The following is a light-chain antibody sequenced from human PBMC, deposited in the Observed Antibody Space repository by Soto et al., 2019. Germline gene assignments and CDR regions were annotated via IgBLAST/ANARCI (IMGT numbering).Light chain of an antibody. V-gene: IGLV2-14*01. CDR3: SSKTSTSTIL. J-gene: IGLJ2*01. CDR2: EVS. CDR1: SSDVGGYNY. Sequence: QSALTQPASVSGSPGQSITISCTGGSSDVGGYNYVAWYQQHPGKAPKLLIYEVSNRPPGVPNRFSASKSGKTASLTISGLQAEDEALYYCSSKTSTSTILFGGGTKLTVL.